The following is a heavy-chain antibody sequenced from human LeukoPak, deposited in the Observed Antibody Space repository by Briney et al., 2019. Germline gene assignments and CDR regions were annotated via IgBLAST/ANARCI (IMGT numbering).Heavy chain of an antibody. CDR1: GDSISSGGYH. D-gene: IGHD3-3*01. Sequence: SETLSLTCTVSGDSISSGGYHWNWIRQRPGKGLEWIGYIYDSGSTYYSPSLKSRLTISVDTSKNQFSLRLNSVTAADTAVYYCASRSSIWSGYQDTLYYFDSWGQGTLVTVSS. CDR3: ASRSSIWSGYQDTLYYFDS. V-gene: IGHV4-31*03. CDR2: IYDSGST. J-gene: IGHJ4*02.